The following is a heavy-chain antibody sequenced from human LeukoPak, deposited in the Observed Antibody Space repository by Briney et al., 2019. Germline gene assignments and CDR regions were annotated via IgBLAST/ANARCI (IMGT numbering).Heavy chain of an antibody. D-gene: IGHD2-21*02. J-gene: IGHJ4*02. CDR2: TSYDGRNK. V-gene: IGHV3-30*18. CDR3: AKEYCGGDCHDDYFDY. CDR1: GFTFSSSG. Sequence: GGSLRLSCAASGFTFSSSGMHWVRQAPGKGLEWVAVTSYDGRNKYYADSVKGRFTFSRDNSKNTLYLQMNSLRAEDTAVYYCAKEYCGGDCHDDYFDYWGQGTLVTVSS.